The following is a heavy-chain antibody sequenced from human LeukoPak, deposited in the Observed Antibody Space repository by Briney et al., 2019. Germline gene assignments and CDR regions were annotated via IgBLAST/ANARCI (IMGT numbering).Heavy chain of an antibody. CDR1: GFTFSSYA. D-gene: IGHD4-17*01. Sequence: GRSLRLSCAASGFTFSSYAMSWVRQAPGKGLEWVGRIKSKTDGGTTDYAAPVKGRFTISRDDSKNTLYLQMNSLKTEDTAVYYCTTEPLRRDEGYWGQGTLVTVSS. J-gene: IGHJ4*02. CDR2: IKSKTDGGTT. CDR3: TTEPLRRDEGY. V-gene: IGHV3-15*01.